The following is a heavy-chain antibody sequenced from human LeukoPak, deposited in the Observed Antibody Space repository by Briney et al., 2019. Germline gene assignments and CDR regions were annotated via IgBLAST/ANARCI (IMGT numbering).Heavy chain of an antibody. CDR3: VSPRGFSYGYFDY. V-gene: IGHV4-39*01. D-gene: IGHD5-18*01. CDR1: GGFISSSSAY. CDR2: IYYSKNT. Sequence: PSETLSLPCTVSGGFISSSSAYWGWIRQPPGKGLEWIGSIYYSKNTYYNTFLKSQVTISADTSKNQFSLTLGSVSATDTAVYYCVSPRGFSYGYFDYWGQGTLVTVSS. J-gene: IGHJ4*02.